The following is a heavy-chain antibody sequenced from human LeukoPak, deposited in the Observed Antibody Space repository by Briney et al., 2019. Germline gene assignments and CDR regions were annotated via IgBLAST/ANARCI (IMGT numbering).Heavy chain of an antibody. CDR1: GGTFSSYA. CDR3: ARFSGYSTYGSFDY. CDR2: IIPIFGIA. V-gene: IGHV1-69*04. J-gene: IGHJ4*02. Sequence: SVKVSCKASGGTFSSYAISWVRQAPGQGLEWMGRIIPIFGIANYAQKFQGRVTITADKSTSTAYMELSSLRSEDTAVYYCARFSGYSTYGSFDYWGQGTLVTVSS. D-gene: IGHD6-13*01.